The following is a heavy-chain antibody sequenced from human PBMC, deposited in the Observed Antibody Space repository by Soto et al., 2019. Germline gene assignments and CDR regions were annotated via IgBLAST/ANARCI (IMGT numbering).Heavy chain of an antibody. D-gene: IGHD3-9*01. CDR2: ITDSGYTT. Sequence: GGSRRLSCAASGFTFIRTAMTWVRQAPGEGLEWVSAITDSGYTTYYADSVTGRFTISRDNSKNTLFLQMNSLRAEDTAVYYCAKRGYNILTGYYNGLDYWGQGTLVTVSS. CDR3: AKRGYNILTGYYNGLDY. CDR1: GFTFIRTA. V-gene: IGHV3-23*01. J-gene: IGHJ4*02.